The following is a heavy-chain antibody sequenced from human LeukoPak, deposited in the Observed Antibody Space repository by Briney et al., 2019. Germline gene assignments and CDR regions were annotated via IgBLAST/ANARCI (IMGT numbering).Heavy chain of an antibody. J-gene: IGHJ4*02. CDR3: AKTYDSSGYYFDY. D-gene: IGHD3-22*01. CDR1: GFTFSGYA. Sequence: GGSLRLSCAASGFTFSGYAMSWVRQAPRKGLEWVSAISGSGGSTYYADSVKGRFTISRDNSKNTLYLQMNSLRAEDTAVYYCAKTYDSSGYYFDYWGQGTLVTVSS. CDR2: ISGSGGST. V-gene: IGHV3-23*01.